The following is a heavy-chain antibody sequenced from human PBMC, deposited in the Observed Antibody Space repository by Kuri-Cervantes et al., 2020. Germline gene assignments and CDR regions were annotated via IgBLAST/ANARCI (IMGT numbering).Heavy chain of an antibody. V-gene: IGHV7-4-1*02. CDR3: AREEVYGDYGSRNDY. Sequence: ASVKVSCKASWYNFTSYAMNWVRQAPGQGLEWMGWINTNTGNPTYAQGFTGRFVFSLDTSVSTACLQISSLKAEDTAVYYCAREEVYGDYGSRNDYWGQGTLVTVSS. CDR2: INTNTGNP. D-gene: IGHD4-17*01. CDR1: WYNFTSYA. J-gene: IGHJ4*02.